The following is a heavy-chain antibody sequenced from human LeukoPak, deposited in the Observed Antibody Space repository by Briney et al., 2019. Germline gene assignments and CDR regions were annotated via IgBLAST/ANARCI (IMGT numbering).Heavy chain of an antibody. CDR1: GFTFSSYA. D-gene: IGHD1-26*01. CDR3: AKDGQWELSHFDY. CDR2: ISYDGSNK. V-gene: IGHV3-30*04. J-gene: IGHJ4*02. Sequence: GGSLRLSCAAAGFTFSSYAMHWVRQAPGKGLEWVAVISYDGSNKFYADSVKGRFTFSRDNSKNTLYLQMDSLRAEDTAVYYCAKDGQWELSHFDYWGQGTLVTVSS.